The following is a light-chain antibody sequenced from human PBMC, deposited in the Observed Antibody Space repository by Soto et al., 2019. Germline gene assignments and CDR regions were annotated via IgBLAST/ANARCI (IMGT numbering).Light chain of an antibody. J-gene: IGKJ1*01. CDR3: QQYDSSRWT. CDR2: GAS. V-gene: IGKV3-20*01. Sequence: EIVLTQSPGTLSLSPGERATLSCRASQSVSSSYLAWYQQKPGQAPRLLIYGASSRATAIPDRFSGSGSGTDFTLTISRLEPEDFAVYYCQQYDSSRWTFGQGTKVEIK. CDR1: QSVSSSY.